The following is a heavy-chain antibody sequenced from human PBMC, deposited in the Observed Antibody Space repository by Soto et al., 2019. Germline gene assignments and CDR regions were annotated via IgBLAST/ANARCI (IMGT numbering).Heavy chain of an antibody. CDR2: IDPSDSYT. CDR1: GYSFTSYW. J-gene: IGHJ6*02. CDR3: AREKVVAASQANYYYYGMDV. V-gene: IGHV5-10-1*01. D-gene: IGHD2-15*01. Sequence: PGESLKISCKGSGYSFTSYWISGVRQMPGKGLEWMGRIDPSDSYTNYSPSFQGHVTISADKSISTAYLQWSSLKASDTAMYYCAREKVVAASQANYYYYGMDVWGQGTTVTVSS.